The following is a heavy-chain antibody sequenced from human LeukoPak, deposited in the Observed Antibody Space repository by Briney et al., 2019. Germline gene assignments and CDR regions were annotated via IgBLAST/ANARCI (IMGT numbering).Heavy chain of an antibody. CDR1: GFTFSSYA. CDR3: AKNRASSGYYYGDAFDI. CDR2: ISGSGGST. J-gene: IGHJ3*02. Sequence: GGSLRLSCAASGFTFSSYAMSWVRQAPGKGLEWVSAISGSGGSTYYADSVKGRFTISRDNSKNTLYLQMNSLRAEDTAVYYCAKNRASSGYYYGDAFDIWGQGTMVTVSS. D-gene: IGHD3-22*01. V-gene: IGHV3-23*01.